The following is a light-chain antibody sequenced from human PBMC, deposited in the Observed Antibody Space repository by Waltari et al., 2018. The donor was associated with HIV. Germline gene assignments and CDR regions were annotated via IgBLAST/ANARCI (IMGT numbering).Light chain of an antibody. V-gene: IGLV1-36*01. CDR3: AAWDDSLNGVV. CDR2: YDD. J-gene: IGLJ2*01. Sequence: QSVLTQPPSVSEAPRQRVTISCSGSSSNIGNNAVNWYQQLPGKPPKLRIYYDDLRASGVSDRFSGSKSGTSASLAISGLQSEDESDYYCAAWDDSLNGVVFGGGTKLTVL. CDR1: SSNIGNNA.